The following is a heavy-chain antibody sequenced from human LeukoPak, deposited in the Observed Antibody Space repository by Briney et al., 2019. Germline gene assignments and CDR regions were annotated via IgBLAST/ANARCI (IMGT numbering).Heavy chain of an antibody. Sequence: GSLRLSCAASGFTFSSYAMHWVRQAPGKGLEWVAVISYDGSNKYYADSVKGRFTISRDNSKNTLYLQMNSLRAEDTAVYYCARGMGDYYDSSGPSFDIWGQGTMVTVSS. J-gene: IGHJ3*02. CDR1: GFTFSSYA. D-gene: IGHD3-22*01. CDR3: ARGMGDYYDSSGPSFDI. V-gene: IGHV3-30-3*01. CDR2: ISYDGSNK.